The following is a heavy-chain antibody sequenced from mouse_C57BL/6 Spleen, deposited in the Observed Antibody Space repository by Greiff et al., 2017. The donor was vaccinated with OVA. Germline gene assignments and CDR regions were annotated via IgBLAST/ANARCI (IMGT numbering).Heavy chain of an antibody. CDR1: GYTFTGYW. CDR3: ARKGNYGSSPYYYAMDY. Sequence: VQLQQSGAELMKPGASVKLSCKATGYTFTGYWIEWVKQRPGHGLEWIGEILPGSGSTNYNEKFKGKATFTADTSSNTAYMQLSSLTTEDSAIYYCARKGNYGSSPYYYAMDYWGQGTSVTVSS. V-gene: IGHV1-9*01. D-gene: IGHD1-1*01. J-gene: IGHJ4*01. CDR2: ILPGSGST.